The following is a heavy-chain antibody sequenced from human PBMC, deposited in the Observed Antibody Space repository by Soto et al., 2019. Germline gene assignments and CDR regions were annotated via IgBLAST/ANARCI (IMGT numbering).Heavy chain of an antibody. Sequence: VTGTTSRRRGANNCVAAKSIKKYPSRGLEWLGRTYYRSKWYYDYAVSVESRISFNPDTSKNQISLQLNSVTPEDTAVYYCARYSRGLRQCALYRWGQGTMVTV. D-gene: IGHD6-19*01. V-gene: IGHV6-1*01. CDR1: RRRGANNCVA. J-gene: IGHJ3*02. CDR3: ARYSRGLRQCALYR. CDR2: TYYRSKWYY.